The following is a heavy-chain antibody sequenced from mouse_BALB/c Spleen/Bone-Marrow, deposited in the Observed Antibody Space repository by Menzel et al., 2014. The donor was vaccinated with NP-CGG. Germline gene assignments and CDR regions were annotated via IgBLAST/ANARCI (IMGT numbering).Heavy chain of an antibody. V-gene: IGHV5-6-3*01. CDR2: INNNGGST. Sequence: EAKLMESGEGLVQPGGSLKLSCVASGFTFSSYGMPWVRQTPDKRLELVATINNNGGSTYFPGSVKGQFTISRDNAKNTLYLQMSSLKSEDTAMYYCARVYGWYFDVWGAGTTVTVSS. CDR3: ARVYGWYFDV. CDR1: GFTFSSYG. J-gene: IGHJ1*01. D-gene: IGHD1-1*01.